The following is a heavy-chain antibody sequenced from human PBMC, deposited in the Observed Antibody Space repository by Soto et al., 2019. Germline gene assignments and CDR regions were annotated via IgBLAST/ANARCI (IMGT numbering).Heavy chain of an antibody. J-gene: IGHJ6*03. CDR1: GFTFSSYG. CDR2: IWYDGSNK. Sequence: GGSLRLSCAASGFTFSSYGMHWVRQAPGKGLEWVAVIWYDGSNKYYADSVKGRFTISRDNSKNTLYLQMNSLRAEDTAVYYCARDPLLCASCYEYYYYYMDVWDKGTTVTVSS. D-gene: IGHD2-2*01. CDR3: ARDPLLCASCYEYYYYYMDV. V-gene: IGHV3-33*01.